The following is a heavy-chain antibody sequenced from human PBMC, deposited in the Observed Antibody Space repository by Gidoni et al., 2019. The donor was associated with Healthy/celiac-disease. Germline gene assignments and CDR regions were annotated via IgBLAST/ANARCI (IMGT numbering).Heavy chain of an antibody. J-gene: IGHJ4*02. Sequence: EVQLLESGGGLVQPGGSLRLSCAASGFTFSSYAMTWVRQAPGKGLEGVSAISGSGGSTYYADSVKGRFTISRDNSKNTLYLQMNSLRAEDTAVYYCAKDFTVTIDEFDYWGQGTLVTVSS. CDR2: ISGSGGST. V-gene: IGHV3-23*01. CDR1: GFTFSSYA. D-gene: IGHD4-17*01. CDR3: AKDFTVTIDEFDY.